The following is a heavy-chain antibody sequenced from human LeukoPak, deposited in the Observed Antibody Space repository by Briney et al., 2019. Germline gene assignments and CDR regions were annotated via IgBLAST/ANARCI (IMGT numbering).Heavy chain of an antibody. D-gene: IGHD3-22*01. CDR1: GFTFSNYW. J-gene: IGHJ4*02. V-gene: IGHV3-7*01. Sequence: GGSLRLSCAASGFTFSNYWMSWVRQAPGKGLEWVANIKRDGSDKYYVDSVKGRFTISRDNAKNSLYLQMNSLRADDTAIYYCARDGYDSIWGQGTLVTVSS. CDR3: ARDGYDSI. CDR2: IKRDGSDK.